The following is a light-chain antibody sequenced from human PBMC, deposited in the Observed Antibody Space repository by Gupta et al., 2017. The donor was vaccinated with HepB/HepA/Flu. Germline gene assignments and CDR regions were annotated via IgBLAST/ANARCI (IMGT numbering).Light chain of an antibody. CDR2: LAS. CDR3: QHYTDWPPWT. CDR1: QNIGSN. V-gene: IGKV3-15*01. J-gene: IGKJ1*01. Sequence: EIVMTQSPATLSVSPGRRATLSCRASQNIGSNLAWYQQRPGHPPSLLIFLASLRAAGTPSRFSGIGSGTEFTLTISSPQDEDSAVYYCQHYTDWPPWTFGQGTKVEIK.